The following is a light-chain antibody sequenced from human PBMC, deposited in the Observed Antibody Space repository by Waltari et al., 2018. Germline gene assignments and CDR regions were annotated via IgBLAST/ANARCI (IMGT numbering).Light chain of an antibody. CDR2: GAS. V-gene: IGKV3-20*01. Sequence: CRASQSVSSVYLAWYQQNPGQAPRLLLYGASHRATGIPERFSGSGSGTDFTLTISRLEPEDFAVYYCQQYGSSPRTFGQGTKVEI. J-gene: IGKJ1*01. CDR1: QSVSSVY. CDR3: QQYGSSPRT.